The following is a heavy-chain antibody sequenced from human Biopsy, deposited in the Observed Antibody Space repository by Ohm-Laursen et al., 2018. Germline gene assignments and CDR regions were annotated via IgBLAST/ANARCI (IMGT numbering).Heavy chain of an antibody. CDR2: IWYDGSNG. V-gene: IGHV3-33*01. Sequence: SLRLSCSAPGFIFNYGMHWVRQAPGKGLEWVAVIWYDGSNGNYADSVKGRFTISRDNSENTLYLQMNSLRAEDTAVYYCARRAVAGTYNWYFDLWGRGTLVTVSS. D-gene: IGHD6-19*01. CDR3: ARRAVAGTYNWYFDL. J-gene: IGHJ2*01. CDR1: GFIFNYG.